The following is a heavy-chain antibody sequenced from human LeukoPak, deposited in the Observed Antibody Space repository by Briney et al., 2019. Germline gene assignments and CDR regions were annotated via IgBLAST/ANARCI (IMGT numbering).Heavy chain of an antibody. CDR2: INQDGSEK. J-gene: IGHJ5*02. V-gene: IGHV3-7*01. CDR1: GFTFGSYW. D-gene: IGHD2-15*01. Sequence: GGSLRLSCAASGFTFGSYWMSWVRQAPGKGLEWVADINQDGSEKYYVDSVKGRFTISRDNAKNSLYLQMNSLRAEDTAVYYCAREGCSGGSCYHNWFDPWGQGTLVTVSS. CDR3: AREGCSGGSCYHNWFDP.